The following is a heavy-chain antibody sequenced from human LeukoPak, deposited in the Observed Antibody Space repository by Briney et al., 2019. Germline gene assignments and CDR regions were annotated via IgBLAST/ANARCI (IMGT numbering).Heavy chain of an antibody. J-gene: IGHJ4*02. D-gene: IGHD3-16*02. V-gene: IGHV3-23*01. CDR3: AKGVYVWGSYLGY. CDR2: ISGSGGST. Sequence: GGSLRLSCAASGFTFSSYAMSWVRRAPGKGLEWVSAISGSGGSTYYADSVKGRFTISRDNSKNTLYLQMNSLGAEDTAVYYCAKGVYVWGSYLGYWGQGTLVTVSS. CDR1: GFTFSSYA.